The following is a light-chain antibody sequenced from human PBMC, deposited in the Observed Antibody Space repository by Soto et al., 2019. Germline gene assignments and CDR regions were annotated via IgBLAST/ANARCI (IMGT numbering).Light chain of an antibody. CDR2: AAP. CDR3: QQSYSSPRT. V-gene: IGKV1-39*01. Sequence: DIQMTQSPSSLSASVGDSVTITCRASQSISTYLNWYQLKPGNAPKLLLSAAPGFQSEVPSNFSGSGSGTDFTLTISSLQPEDFATYYCQQSYSSPRTFCQGTKVEIK. CDR1: QSISTY. J-gene: IGKJ1*01.